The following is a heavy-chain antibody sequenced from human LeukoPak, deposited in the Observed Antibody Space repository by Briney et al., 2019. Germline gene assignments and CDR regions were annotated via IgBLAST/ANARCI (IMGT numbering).Heavy chain of an antibody. V-gene: IGHV4-30-4*01. D-gene: IGHD3-22*01. CDR1: GGSISSGDYY. J-gene: IGHJ4*02. Sequence: SETLSLTCTVSGGSISSGDYYWSWIRQPPGKGLEWIGYIYYSGSTYYNPSLKSRVTISVDTSKNQFSLKLSSVTAADTAVYYCTRDGPRSSGYPDNWGQGTLVTVSS. CDR3: TRDGPRSSGYPDN. CDR2: IYYSGST.